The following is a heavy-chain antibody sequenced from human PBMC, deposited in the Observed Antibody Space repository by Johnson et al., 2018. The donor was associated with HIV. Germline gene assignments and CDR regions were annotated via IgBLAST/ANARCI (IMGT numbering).Heavy chain of an antibody. D-gene: IGHD2-2*01. V-gene: IGHV3-13*01. CDR3: ARGIKYCSSNSCPDAHSWSYAFDI. CDR2: IGTAGDT. J-gene: IGHJ3*02. Sequence: MQLVESGGGLVQPGGSLRLSCAASGFTFSRYDMHWVRQATGKGLEWVSAIGTAGDTYYPGSVKGRFTISSENAKNSLYLQMNSLRAGDTAVYYCARGIKYCSSNSCPDAHSWSYAFDIWGQGTMVTVSS. CDR1: GFTFSRYD.